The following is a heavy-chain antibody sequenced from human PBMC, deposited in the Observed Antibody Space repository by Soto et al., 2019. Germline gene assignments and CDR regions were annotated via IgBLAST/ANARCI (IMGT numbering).Heavy chain of an antibody. J-gene: IGHJ3*02. V-gene: IGHV1-69*13. D-gene: IGHD6-6*01. Sequence: SVKVSCKASGGTFSSYAISWVRQAPGQGLEWMGGIIPIFGTANYAQKFQGRVTITADESTSTAYMELSSLRSEDTAVYYCARDLSSIAARSTPDAFDIWGQGTMVTV. CDR2: IIPIFGTA. CDR3: ARDLSSIAARSTPDAFDI. CDR1: GGTFSSYA.